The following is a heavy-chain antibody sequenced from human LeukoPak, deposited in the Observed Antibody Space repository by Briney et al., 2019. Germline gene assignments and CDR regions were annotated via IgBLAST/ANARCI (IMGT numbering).Heavy chain of an antibody. CDR1: GFTFISYW. V-gene: IGHV3-74*01. CDR2: VNSDESSI. Sequence: GGSLRLSCAASGFTFISYWMHWVRQAPGKGLEWVSNVNSDESSIHYADSVKGRFTVSRDNAKNMLYLQMNSLRVEDTAVYYCASENCGFDYWGQGTLVAVSS. CDR3: ASENCGFDY. D-gene: IGHD1-1*01. J-gene: IGHJ4*02.